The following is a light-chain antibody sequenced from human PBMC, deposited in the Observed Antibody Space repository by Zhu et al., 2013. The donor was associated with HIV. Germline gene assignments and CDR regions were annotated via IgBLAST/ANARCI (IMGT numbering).Light chain of an antibody. CDR3: CSDAGRGTFV. CDR1: SNDVGGYNY. CDR2: EVS. Sequence: QSALTQPASVSGSPGQSITISCTGTSNDVGGYNYVSWYQQHPGKAPKLMIYEVSNRPSGVSNRFSGSKSGNTASLTISGLQAEDEADYYCCSDAGRGTFVFGTETKVTVL. J-gene: IGLJ1*01. V-gene: IGLV2-14*01.